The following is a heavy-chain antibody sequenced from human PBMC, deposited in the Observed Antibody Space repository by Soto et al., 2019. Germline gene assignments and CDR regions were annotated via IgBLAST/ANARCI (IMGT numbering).Heavy chain of an antibody. D-gene: IGHD1-20*01. CDR3: ARAVTWYNWNPRLLDY. V-gene: IGHV4-59*01. J-gene: IGHJ4*02. Sequence: SETLSLTCTVSGGSISSYYWSWIRQPPGKGLEWIGYIYYSGSTNYNPSLKSRVTISVDTSKNQFSLKLSSVTAADTAVYYCARAVTWYNWNPRLLDYWGQGTLVTVSS. CDR1: GGSISSYY. CDR2: IYYSGST.